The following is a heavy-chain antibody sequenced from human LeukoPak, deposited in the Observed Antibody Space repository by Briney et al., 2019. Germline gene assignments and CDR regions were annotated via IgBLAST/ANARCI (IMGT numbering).Heavy chain of an antibody. D-gene: IGHD3-10*01. CDR2: IYYSGST. V-gene: IGHV4-39*07. CDR3: ARLRITMVRGVTYYFDY. Sequence: PSETLSLTCAVYGGSFSSYYWGWIRQPPGKGLEWIGSIYYSGSTYYNPSLKSRVTISVDTSKNQFSLKLSSVTAADTAVYYCARLRITMVRGVTYYFDYWGQGTLVTVSS. J-gene: IGHJ4*02. CDR1: GGSFSSYY.